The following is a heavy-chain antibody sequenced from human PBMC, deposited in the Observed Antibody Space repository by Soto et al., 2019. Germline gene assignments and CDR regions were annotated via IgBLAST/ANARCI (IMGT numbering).Heavy chain of an antibody. Sequence: QVQLVESGGGVVQPGRSLRLSCAASGFTFSSYAMHWVRQAPGKGLEWVAVISYDGSNKYYADSVKGRFTISRDNSKNTLYLQMNSLRAEDTAVYYCAREGGAAAGTQDYWGQGTLVTVSS. CDR1: GFTFSSYA. CDR2: ISYDGSNK. CDR3: AREGGAAAGTQDY. D-gene: IGHD6-13*01. J-gene: IGHJ4*02. V-gene: IGHV3-30-3*01.